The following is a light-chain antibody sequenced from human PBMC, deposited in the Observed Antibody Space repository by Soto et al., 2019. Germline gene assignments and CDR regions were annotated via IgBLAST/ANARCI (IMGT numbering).Light chain of an antibody. V-gene: IGLV7-43*01. CDR3: LIYYAGSRI. J-gene: IGLJ1*01. CDR1: TGALNGGHY. Sequence: QAVVTQEPSLTVSPGGTVTLTCGSSTGALNGGHYPSWIQQKPGQAPRPLIYKTTNRYSRTPARFSGSLFGGKPSLTLSDVQPEDEADYYCLIYYAGSRISGTGTKVTVL. CDR2: KTT.